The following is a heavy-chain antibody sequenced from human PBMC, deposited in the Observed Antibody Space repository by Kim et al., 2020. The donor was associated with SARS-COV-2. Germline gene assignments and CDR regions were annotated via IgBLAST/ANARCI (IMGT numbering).Heavy chain of an antibody. D-gene: IGHD3-16*01. J-gene: IGHJ5*02. CDR1: GFTSGDYG. V-gene: IGHV3-20*04. CDR2: INRDSGSR. Sequence: GGSLRLSCAASGFTSGDYGMSWVRQAPGKGLEWVAGINRDSGSRGYADSVKGRFTISRDNAKKSLYLQMNSLRAEDTALYYCGRGDVWGPFDLCGQGT. CDR3: GRGDVWGPFDL.